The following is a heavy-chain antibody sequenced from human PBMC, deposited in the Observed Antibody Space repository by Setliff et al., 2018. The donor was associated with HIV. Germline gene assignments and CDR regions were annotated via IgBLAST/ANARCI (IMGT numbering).Heavy chain of an antibody. Sequence: GGSLRLSCVGSGFNFNSHAMNWVRQTPGKGLEWVSAISASGGSSYHVDSVKGRFTVSRDNSRNTLYLQMSDLRAEDTAVYYCARGWFGVFDYWGQGTLVTVSS. CDR1: GFNFNSHA. V-gene: IGHV3-23*01. CDR2: ISASGGSS. J-gene: IGHJ4*02. CDR3: ARGWFGVFDY. D-gene: IGHD3-10*01.